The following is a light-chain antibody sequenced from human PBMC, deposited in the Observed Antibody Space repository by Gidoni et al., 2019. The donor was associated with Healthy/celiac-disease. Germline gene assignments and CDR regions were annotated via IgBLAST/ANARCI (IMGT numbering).Light chain of an antibody. CDR3: QQYNSYAIT. J-gene: IGKJ5*01. CDR2: DAS. V-gene: IGKV1-5*01. CDR1: HSISSW. Sequence: GDRVTITCRASHSISSWLAWYQQKAGKAPKCLIYDASSLESGVPSRFSGSGSGTEFTLTISSLQTDDFATYYCQQYNSYAITFGQGTRLEIK.